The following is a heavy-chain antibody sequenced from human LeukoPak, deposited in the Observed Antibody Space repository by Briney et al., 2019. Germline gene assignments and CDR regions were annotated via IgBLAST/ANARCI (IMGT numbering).Heavy chain of an antibody. D-gene: IGHD3-3*01. CDR3: AKGANYDFWSGSTGYYYYMDV. V-gene: IGHV3-43*01. J-gene: IGHJ6*03. CDR1: GFTFDDYA. Sequence: GGSLRLSCAASGFTFDDYAMHWVRQAPGKGLEWVSLISWDGGSTYYADSVKGRFTISRDNSKNSLYLQMNSLRTEDTALYYCAKGANYDFWSGSTGYYYYMDVWGKGTTVTVSS. CDR2: ISWDGGST.